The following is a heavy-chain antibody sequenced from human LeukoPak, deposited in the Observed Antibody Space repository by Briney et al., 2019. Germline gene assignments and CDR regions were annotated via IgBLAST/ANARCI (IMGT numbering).Heavy chain of an antibody. J-gene: IGHJ4*02. D-gene: IGHD3-22*01. V-gene: IGHV3-23*01. CDR3: AKSGAMIVVVPFDY. Sequence: GGSLRLSCAASGFTFSSYAMSWVRQAPGKGLEWVSAISGSGGSTYYADSVKGRFTISRDNSKNTLYLQMNSLRAEGTAVYYCAKSGAMIVVVPFDYWGQGTLVTVSS. CDR1: GFTFSSYA. CDR2: ISGSGGST.